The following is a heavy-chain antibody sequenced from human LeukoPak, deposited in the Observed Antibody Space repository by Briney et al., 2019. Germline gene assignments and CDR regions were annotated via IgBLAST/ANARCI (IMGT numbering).Heavy chain of an antibody. V-gene: IGHV3-23*01. CDR1: GFTFSSYW. D-gene: IGHD1-26*01. J-gene: IGHJ4*02. Sequence: GGSLRLSCAASGFTFSSYWMNWARQAPGKGLEWVSAITGSGDSTYYADSVKGRFTISRDNSKNTLSLQMNSLRAEDTAVYYCAKENPVGGTNYFDYWGQGTLVTVPS. CDR3: AKENPVGGTNYFDY. CDR2: ITGSGDST.